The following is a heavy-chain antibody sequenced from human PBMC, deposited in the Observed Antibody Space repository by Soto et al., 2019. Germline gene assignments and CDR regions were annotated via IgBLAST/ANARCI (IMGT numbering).Heavy chain of an antibody. Sequence: QVQLVQSGAEVKKPGSSVKVSCKASGGTFSSYAISWVRQAPGQGLEWMGGIIPIFGTANYAQKFQGRVRIPADKSTSTAYMALSSPRSEDTAVYYCARAQSVRYSSGWYGGEYYFDYWGQGTLVTVSS. CDR2: IIPIFGTA. J-gene: IGHJ4*02. V-gene: IGHV1-69*06. D-gene: IGHD6-19*01. CDR1: GGTFSSYA. CDR3: ARAQSVRYSSGWYGGEYYFDY.